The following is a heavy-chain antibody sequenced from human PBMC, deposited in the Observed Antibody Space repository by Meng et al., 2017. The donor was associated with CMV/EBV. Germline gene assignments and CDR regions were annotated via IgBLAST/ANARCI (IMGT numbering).Heavy chain of an antibody. CDR2: IYYSGST. D-gene: IGHD3-22*01. CDR3: ARDTWWEPVTMKPRVDY. Sequence: SISSSSYYWGWIRQPPGKGPEWIGSIYYSGSTYYNPSLKSRVTISVDTSKNQFSLKLSSVTAADTAVYYCARDTWWEPVTMKPRVDYWGQGTLVTVSS. J-gene: IGHJ4*02. CDR1: SISSSSYY. V-gene: IGHV4-39*07.